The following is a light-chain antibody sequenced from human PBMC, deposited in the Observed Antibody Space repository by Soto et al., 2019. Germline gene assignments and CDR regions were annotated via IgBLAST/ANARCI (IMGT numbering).Light chain of an antibody. CDR1: QSVLYSSNNKNY. Sequence: DMVMTQSPDSLAVSLGERATINCKSSQSVLYSSNNKNYLAWYQQKPGQPPKLLIYWASTRESGVPDRFSGSGSGTDFILTISSLQAEDVAVYYCQQYYSTLLTFGGGTKVEIK. J-gene: IGKJ4*01. CDR3: QQYYSTLLT. V-gene: IGKV4-1*01. CDR2: WAS.